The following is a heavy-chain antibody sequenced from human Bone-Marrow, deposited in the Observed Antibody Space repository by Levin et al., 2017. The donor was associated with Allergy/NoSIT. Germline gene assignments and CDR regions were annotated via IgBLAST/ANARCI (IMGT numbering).Heavy chain of an antibody. CDR1: GFTFSRYW. CDR2: IRSDGSGT. Sequence: GESLKISCATAGFTFSRYWMHWVRQAPGKGLVWVSRIRSDGSGTTYADFVKGRFTVSRDNAKNTLYLQMNDLRGEDTAVYYCARDEWGSFDYWGQGTLVTVSS. D-gene: IGHD2-8*01. V-gene: IGHV3-74*03. CDR3: ARDEWGSFDY. J-gene: IGHJ4*02.